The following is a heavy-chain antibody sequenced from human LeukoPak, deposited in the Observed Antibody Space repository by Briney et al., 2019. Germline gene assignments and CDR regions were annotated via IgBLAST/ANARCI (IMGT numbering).Heavy chain of an antibody. CDR2: INPNSGGT. J-gene: IGHJ6*03. V-gene: IGHV1-2*02. CDR1: GYTFTGYY. Sequence: ASVKVSCKASGYTFTGYYMHWVRQAPGQGLEWMGWINPNSGGTNYAQKFQGRVTMTRDTSISTAYMELSRLRSDDTAVYYCARGPSRQGYCSSCSCSVYQMDVWGKGTLVTVSS. D-gene: IGHD2-2*01. CDR3: ARGPSRQGYCSSCSCSVYQMDV.